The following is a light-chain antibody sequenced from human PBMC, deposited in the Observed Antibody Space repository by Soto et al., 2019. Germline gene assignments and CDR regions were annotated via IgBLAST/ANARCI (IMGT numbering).Light chain of an antibody. CDR3: SSFKGTNSFV. CDR1: SSNIGSNT. Sequence: QSVLTQPPSASGTPGQRVTISCSGSSSNIGSNTVNWYQQLPGTAPKLLIYSNNQRPSGVPDRFSGSKSGTSASLAISGLQSDDEANYYCSSFKGTNSFVFGTGTKVTVL. V-gene: IGLV1-44*01. J-gene: IGLJ1*01. CDR2: SNN.